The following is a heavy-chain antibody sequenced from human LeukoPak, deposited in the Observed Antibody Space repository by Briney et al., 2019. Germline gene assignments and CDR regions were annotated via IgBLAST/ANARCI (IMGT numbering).Heavy chain of an antibody. V-gene: IGHV5-10-1*01. D-gene: IGHD4-17*01. Sequence: GESPKISCKGSGYRFTNYWIGWVRQMPGKGLEWMGRIDPSDSYTKYSPSFEGHVTISVDKSISTAFLQWHSLKASDSAMYYCATGASKVTTDFANYWGQGTQVAVSS. CDR2: IDPSDSYT. CDR1: GYRFTNYW. J-gene: IGHJ4*02. CDR3: ATGASKVTTDFANY.